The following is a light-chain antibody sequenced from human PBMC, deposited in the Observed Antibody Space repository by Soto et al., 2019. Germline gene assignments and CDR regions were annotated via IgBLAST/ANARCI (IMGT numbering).Light chain of an antibody. V-gene: IGKV1-33*01. J-gene: IGKJ2*01. Sequence: DIQLTQSPSSLSASVGDTVTITCQASQDINNYLNWYQQKPGKAPKLLIFAASNLETGVPSKFSGSGSGTDFTFTISSLQPEDVATYYCQHYYNLPYTFGQGTKLEIK. CDR1: QDINNY. CDR3: QHYYNLPYT. CDR2: AAS.